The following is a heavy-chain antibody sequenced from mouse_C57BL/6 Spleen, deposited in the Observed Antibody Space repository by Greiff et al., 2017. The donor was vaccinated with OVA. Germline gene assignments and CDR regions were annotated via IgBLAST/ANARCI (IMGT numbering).Heavy chain of an antibody. D-gene: IGHD1-1*01. V-gene: IGHV2-6*03. CDR1: GFSLTSYG. J-gene: IGHJ4*01. CDR2: IWSDGST. CDR3: ASGYGSSYGDYAMDY. Sequence: VKLQESGPGLVAPSQSLSITCTVSGFSLTSYGVHWVRQPPGKGLEWLVVIWSDGSTTYNSALKSRLSISKDNSKSQVFLKMNSLQTDDTAMYYCASGYGSSYGDYAMDYWGQGTSVTVSS.